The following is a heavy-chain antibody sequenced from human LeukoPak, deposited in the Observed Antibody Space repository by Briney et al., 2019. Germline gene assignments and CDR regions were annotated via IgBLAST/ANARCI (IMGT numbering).Heavy chain of an antibody. J-gene: IGHJ5*02. V-gene: IGHV3-30-3*01. CDR2: ISYDGSNK. Sequence: GGSLRLSFAASGFTFSSYAMHWVRQAPGKGLEWVAVISYDGSNKYYADSVKGRFTISRVNSKNTLYLQMNSLRAEDTAVYYCASAPQDDLAVAGKKGWFDPWGQGTLVTVSS. CDR1: GFTFSSYA. D-gene: IGHD6-19*01. CDR3: ASAPQDDLAVAGKKGWFDP.